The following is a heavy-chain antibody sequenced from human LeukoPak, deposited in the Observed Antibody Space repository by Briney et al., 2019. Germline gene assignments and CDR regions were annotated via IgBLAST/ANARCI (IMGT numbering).Heavy chain of an antibody. CDR2: ISNDGVNT. J-gene: IGHJ4*02. D-gene: IGHD3-22*01. CDR1: AFTFSTYA. CDR3: AKVWEITMIVVVAQEAYFDY. Sequence: GGSLRLSCAASAFTFSTYAMHWVRQAPGKGLEYVSAISNDGVNTYYANSVKGRFTISRDNSKNTLYLQMNSLRAEDTAVYYCAKVWEITMIVVVAQEAYFDYWGQGTLVTVSS. V-gene: IGHV3-64*01.